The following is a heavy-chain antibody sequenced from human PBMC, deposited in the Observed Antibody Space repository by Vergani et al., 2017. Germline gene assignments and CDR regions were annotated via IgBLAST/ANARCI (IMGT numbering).Heavy chain of an antibody. D-gene: IGHD5-24*01. CDR1: GGSISSGSYY. Sequence: QVQLQESGPGLVKPSQTLSLTCTVSGGSISSGSYYWGWIRQPAGKGLEWIGRIYTSGSTNYNPSLKSRVTISVDTSKNQFSLKLSSVTAADTAVYYCARGHGYKDEGGMDVWGQGTTVTVSS. CDR3: ARGHGYKDEGGMDV. CDR2: IYTSGST. J-gene: IGHJ6*02. V-gene: IGHV4-61*02.